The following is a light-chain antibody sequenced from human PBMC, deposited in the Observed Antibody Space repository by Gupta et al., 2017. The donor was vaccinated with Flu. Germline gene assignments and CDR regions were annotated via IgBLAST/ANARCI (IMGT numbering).Light chain of an antibody. CDR1: QSLHNNNGDNC. CDR2: LAS. CDR3: MQNLQTPYT. Sequence: EPASLACGTSQSLHNNNGDNCWDGYLQKPGQSPKLRIYLASKRDSGVPDRVSDSGSGTDCTLKSSRVEAEDGGGYDCMQNLQTPYTCAQGTKLEIK. V-gene: IGKV2-28*01. J-gene: IGKJ2*01.